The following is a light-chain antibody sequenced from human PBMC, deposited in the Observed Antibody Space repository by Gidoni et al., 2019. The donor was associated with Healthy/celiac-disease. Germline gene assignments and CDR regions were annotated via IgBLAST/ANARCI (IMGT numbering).Light chain of an antibody. V-gene: IGKV1-39*01. CDR2: AAS. CDR3: QQSYSTPLT. CDR1: QSISSY. Sequence: DIQMTQSPSSLSASVGDRVTITCRASQSISSYLNWYQQKPGKAPKLLIYAASSLQSGVPSRFSGIGSGTDFTLTISSLQPEDFATYYCQQSYSTPLTFXPXTKVDIK. J-gene: IGKJ3*01.